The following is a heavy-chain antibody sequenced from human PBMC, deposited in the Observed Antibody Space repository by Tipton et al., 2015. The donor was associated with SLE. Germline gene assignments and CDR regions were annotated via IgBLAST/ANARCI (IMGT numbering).Heavy chain of an antibody. CDR2: IYYSGST. V-gene: IGHV4-39*07. Sequence: TLSLTCTVSGGSISSSSYYWGWIRQPPGKGLEWIGSIYYSGSTYYNPSLKSRVTISVDTSKNQFSLKLSSVTAADKAVYYCAREGGYSSSSDAFDIWGQGTLVTVST. CDR3: AREGGYSSSSDAFDI. CDR1: GGSISSSSYY. D-gene: IGHD6-6*01. J-gene: IGHJ3*02.